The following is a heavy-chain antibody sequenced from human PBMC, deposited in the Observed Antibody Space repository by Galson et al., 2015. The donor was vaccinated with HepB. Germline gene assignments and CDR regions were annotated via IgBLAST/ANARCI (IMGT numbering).Heavy chain of an antibody. V-gene: IGHV7-4-1*02. CDR3: ARVQTNYYGSGSFTFHFDY. CDR1: GYTFTSYA. Sequence: SVKVSCKASGYTFTSYAMNWVRQAPGQGLEWMGWINTNTGNPTYAQGFTGRFVFSLDTSVSTAYLQISSLKAEDTAVYYCARVQTNYYGSGSFTFHFDYWGQGTLVTVSS. J-gene: IGHJ4*02. D-gene: IGHD3-10*01. CDR2: INTNTGNP.